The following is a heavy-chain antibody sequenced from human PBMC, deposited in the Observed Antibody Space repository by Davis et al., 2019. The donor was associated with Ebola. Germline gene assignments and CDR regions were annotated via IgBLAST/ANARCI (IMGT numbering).Heavy chain of an antibody. CDR2: LSSSSRYI. CDR3: ARDPALVVTGGGWFFGL. J-gene: IGHJ2*01. V-gene: IGHV3-21*01. D-gene: IGHD2-21*02. CDR1: GFTFSAYT. Sequence: GESLKISCVVSGFTFSAYTIHWVRQAPGKGLEWVASLSSSSRYISYADSLKGRFTISRDNAKSSLYLQMNSLRTEDTAVYYCARDPALVVTGGGWFFGLWGRGTLVTVSS.